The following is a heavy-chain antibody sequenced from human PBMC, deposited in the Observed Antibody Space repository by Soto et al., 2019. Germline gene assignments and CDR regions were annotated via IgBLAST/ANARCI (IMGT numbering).Heavy chain of an antibody. D-gene: IGHD6-13*01. Sequence: PSETLSLTCTVSGGSISSGGYYWSWIRQHPGKGLEWIGYIYYSGSTYYNPSLKSRVTISVDTSKNQFSLKLSSVTAADTAVYNCARAGYSSSWYFDYWGQGTLVTVSS. J-gene: IGHJ4*02. V-gene: IGHV4-31*03. CDR1: GGSISSGGYY. CDR3: ARAGYSSSWYFDY. CDR2: IYYSGST.